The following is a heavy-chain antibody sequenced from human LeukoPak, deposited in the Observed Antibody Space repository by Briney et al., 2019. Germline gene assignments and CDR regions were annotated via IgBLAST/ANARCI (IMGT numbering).Heavy chain of an antibody. CDR1: GDSISSGGYS. CDR3: ARDSDYGYPGPFDD. Sequence: KTSQTLSLTCVVSGDSISSGGYSWSWIRQPPGKELEWIGYIYSSGSTYNNPSLNSRVTISVDTSKNQFSLKLSSVTAADTAVYYCARDSDYGYPGPFDDWGQGTLVTVSS. J-gene: IGHJ4*02. V-gene: IGHV4-30-4*07. D-gene: IGHD5-18*01. CDR2: IYSSGST.